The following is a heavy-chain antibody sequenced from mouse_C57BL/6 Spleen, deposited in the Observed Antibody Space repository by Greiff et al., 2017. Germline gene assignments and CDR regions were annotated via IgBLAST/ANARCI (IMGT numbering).Heavy chain of an antibody. Sequence: EVMLVESGGGLVKPGGSLKLSCAASGFTFSSYAMSWVRQTPGKRLEWVATISDGGSYTYYPDNVKGRFTISRDNAKNTLYLQMSHLKSEDTAMYYCARDSNVRYFDVWGTGTTVTVSS. V-gene: IGHV5-4*01. CDR1: GFTFSSYA. J-gene: IGHJ1*03. CDR3: ARDSNVRYFDV. CDR2: ISDGGSYT. D-gene: IGHD2-5*01.